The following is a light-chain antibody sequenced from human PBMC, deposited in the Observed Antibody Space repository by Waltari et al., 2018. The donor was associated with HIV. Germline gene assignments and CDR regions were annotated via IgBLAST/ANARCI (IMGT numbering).Light chain of an antibody. CDR3: HQYHSYPIT. Sequence: DIQLTQSPPSLSASPGSRVPITCRASQDIDIYLGWFQQKAGQAPRPLISGTSTLRTGVPSRFRGSSSAADFTLNISRLEPDDFGTYFCHQYHSYPITFGRGTRLDIK. CDR1: QDIDIY. V-gene: IGKV1-16*01. CDR2: GTS. J-gene: IGKJ5*01.